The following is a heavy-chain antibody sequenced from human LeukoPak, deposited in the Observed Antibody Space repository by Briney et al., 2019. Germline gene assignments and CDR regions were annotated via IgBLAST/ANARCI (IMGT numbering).Heavy chain of an antibody. CDR3: ARLHFFHDSSGSYLDAFDI. D-gene: IGHD3-22*01. CDR2: MNHSGSS. CDR1: GGSLSGYS. V-gene: IGHV4-34*01. J-gene: IGHJ3*02. Sequence: PSETLSLTCAVYGGSLSGYSWSWIRQPPGKGLEWIGEMNHSGSSNYNPSLKSRVTISLDTSKNQFSLRLSSVAAADTAVYYCARLHFFHDSSGSYLDAFDIWGQGTMVTVSS.